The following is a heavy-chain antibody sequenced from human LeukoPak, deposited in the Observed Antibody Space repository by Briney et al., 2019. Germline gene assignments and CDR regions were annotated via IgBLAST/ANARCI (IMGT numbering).Heavy chain of an antibody. J-gene: IGHJ6*03. D-gene: IGHD1-26*01. CDR1: GFTFSSYS. Sequence: PGGSLRLSCTASGFTFSSYSMNWVRQAPGKGLEWVSYISSSSSNIFYADSFKGRFTISRGNAQNSLYLQMNGLRAEDTAVYYCAREGGWELLPGYYYYMDVWGKGTTVTVSS. V-gene: IGHV3-21*01. CDR2: ISSSSSNI. CDR3: AREGGWELLPGYYYYMDV.